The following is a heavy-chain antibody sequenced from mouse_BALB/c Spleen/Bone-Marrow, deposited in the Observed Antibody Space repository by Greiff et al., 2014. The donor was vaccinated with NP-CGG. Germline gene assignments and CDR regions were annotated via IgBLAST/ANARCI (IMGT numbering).Heavy chain of an antibody. D-gene: IGHD2-1*01. Sequence: QVQLQQSGAELVKPGASVKLPCKASGYTFTSYWMHWVKQRPGQGLEWIGEINPSNGRTNYNETFKSKATLTVDKSSTTAYMQLSSLTSDDSAVYYCARYGNYDAMDHRGPGPSVTVSS. CDR3: ARYGNYDAMDH. J-gene: IGHJ4*01. CDR2: INPSNGRT. V-gene: IGHV1S81*02. CDR1: GYTFTSYW.